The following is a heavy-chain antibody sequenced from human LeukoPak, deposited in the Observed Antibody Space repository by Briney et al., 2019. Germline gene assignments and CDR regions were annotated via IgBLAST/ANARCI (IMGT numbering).Heavy chain of an antibody. J-gene: IGHJ4*02. CDR3: ARTHSYYYDSSGYYYDY. CDR2: INQRRNT. Sequence: PSETLSLTCVVYGGSFSGYSWSWIRQPPGKGLEWIGEINQRRNTNYNPSLKSRVTISIDTSKNQFSLKLSSVTAADTAVYYCARTHSYYYDSSGYYYDYWGQGTLVTVSS. CDR1: GGSFSGYS. V-gene: IGHV4-34*01. D-gene: IGHD3-22*01.